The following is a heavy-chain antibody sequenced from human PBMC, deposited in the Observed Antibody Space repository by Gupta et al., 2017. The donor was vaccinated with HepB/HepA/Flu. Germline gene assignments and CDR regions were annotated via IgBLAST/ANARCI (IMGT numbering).Heavy chain of an antibody. Sequence: QVQLVESGGGVVQPGRFLRLLCPASGFTFSSYGMHWVRQAPGKGLEWVAVISYDGSNKYYADSVKGRFTISRDNSKNTLYLQMNSLRAEDTAVYYCAKDLATVTTGAGYWGQGTLVTVSS. J-gene: IGHJ4*02. V-gene: IGHV3-30*18. CDR1: GFTFSSYG. D-gene: IGHD4-17*01. CDR3: AKDLATVTTGAGY. CDR2: ISYDGSNK.